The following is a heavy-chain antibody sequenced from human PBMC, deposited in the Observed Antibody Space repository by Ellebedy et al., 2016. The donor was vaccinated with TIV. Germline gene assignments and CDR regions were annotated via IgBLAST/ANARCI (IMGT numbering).Heavy chain of an antibody. J-gene: IGHJ4*02. Sequence: GESLKISCAASGFTFSSYSMNWVRQAPGKGLEWVSSISSSSSYIYYADSVKGRFTITRDNAKNSLYLQMNSLRAEDTAVYYCARHFGDYYFDYWGQGTLVTVSS. D-gene: IGHD2-21*02. CDR3: ARHFGDYYFDY. CDR2: ISSSSSYI. CDR1: GFTFSSYS. V-gene: IGHV3-21*01.